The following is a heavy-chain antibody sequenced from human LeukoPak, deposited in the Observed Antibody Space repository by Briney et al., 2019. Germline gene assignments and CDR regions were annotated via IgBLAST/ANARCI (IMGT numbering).Heavy chain of an antibody. D-gene: IGHD5-18*01. CDR2: ISLDGSKK. Sequence: GGSLRLSCGASGFTFNSYSMNWVRQAPGKGLEWVAIISLDGSKKYYADSVKGRFTISRDNSKNTLYLQMNNLRAEDTAVYYCAREVYSFASDWGQGTLVTVSS. CDR1: GFTFNSYS. J-gene: IGHJ4*02. CDR3: AREVYSFASD. V-gene: IGHV3-30*03.